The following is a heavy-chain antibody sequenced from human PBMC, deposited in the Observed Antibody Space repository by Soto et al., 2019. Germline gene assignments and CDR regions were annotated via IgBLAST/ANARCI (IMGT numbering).Heavy chain of an antibody. CDR2: RYYSCNT. CDR3: ARGGYDTSGQTFIGWGPDC. J-gene: IGHJ4*02. Sequence: HVQLQESGPGPVTPSQTLSLSCTVSGVSITSGSYYWTWVRQSPGKGLEWIGYRYYSCNTYYNPSINGRATISVDTSNNQFSLKLTSVTAADTAVYYCARGGYDTSGQTFIGWGPDCWGQGTLVTVSS. CDR1: GVSITSGSYY. V-gene: IGHV4-30-4*01. D-gene: IGHD3-22*01.